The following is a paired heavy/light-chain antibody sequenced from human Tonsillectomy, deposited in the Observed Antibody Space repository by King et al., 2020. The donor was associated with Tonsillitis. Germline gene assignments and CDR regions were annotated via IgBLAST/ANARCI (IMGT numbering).Light chain of an antibody. CDR1: PAISSW. J-gene: IGKJ4*01. CDR2: AAS. CDR3: QQAKSFPLT. V-gene: IGKV1D-12*01. Sequence: DIQVTQSPSSVSASVGDRVTITCRASPAISSWLAWYQQRPGKAPKLLIYAASSLPDGVPSRFSGSGSGTDFTLTINSLQPEDSATYYCQQAKSFPLTFGGGTKVEI.
Heavy chain of an antibody. Sequence: VQLVESGGDVVQPGRSLRLSCAASGFTFDSRGMHWVRQAPGKGLEWVAFISFDGSLKSYGGSVKGRFTVSRDNSKNTLYLQMNSLRPEDTAVYWCAKEGRFSDWSYIDYWGQGNLVTVSS. CDR2: ISFDGSLK. CDR1: GFTFDSRG. J-gene: IGHJ4*02. D-gene: IGHD3-3*01. V-gene: IGHV3-30*18. CDR3: AKEGRFSDWSYIDY.